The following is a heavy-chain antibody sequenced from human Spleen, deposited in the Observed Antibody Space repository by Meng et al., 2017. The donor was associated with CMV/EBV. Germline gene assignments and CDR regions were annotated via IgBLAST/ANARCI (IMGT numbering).Heavy chain of an antibody. CDR2: IRYDGSNK. V-gene: IGHV3-30*02. J-gene: IGHJ4*02. Sequence: GGSLRLSCAASGFTFRSYGMHWFRQAPGKGLEWVAFIRYDGSNKYYADSVKGRFTISRDNSKNTLYLQMNSLRAEDTAVYYCAKARFGSGSYEPDYWGQGTLVTVSS. CDR1: GFTFRSYG. D-gene: IGHD3-10*01. CDR3: AKARFGSGSYEPDY.